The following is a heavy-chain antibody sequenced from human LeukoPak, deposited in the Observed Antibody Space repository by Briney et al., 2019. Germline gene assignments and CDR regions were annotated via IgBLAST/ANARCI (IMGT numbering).Heavy chain of an antibody. D-gene: IGHD5-12*01. CDR2: IKQDGSEK. J-gene: IGHJ4*02. CDR1: GFTLSSFW. V-gene: IGHV3-7*01. Sequence: GGSLRLSCAASGFTLSSFWMNWLRQAPGKGLEWVANIKQDGSEKYYADSVKGRFTVSRDNAKNSLFLQMNSLRAEDTAVYYCAGDGDISVITYAYWGQGTLVTVSS. CDR3: AGDGDISVITYAY.